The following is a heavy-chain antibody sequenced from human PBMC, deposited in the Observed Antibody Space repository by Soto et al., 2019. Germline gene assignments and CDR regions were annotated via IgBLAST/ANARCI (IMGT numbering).Heavy chain of an antibody. J-gene: IGHJ4*02. CDR1: GFTFSSYE. Sequence: EVQLVESGGGLVQPGGSLRLSCAASGFTFSSYEMNWLRQAPGKGLEWISYIDYSGETIYYADSVKGRFTISRDNAKNSLYLQMNSLRAEDTAVYYCESPWGSFDCWGQGTLVTVSS. D-gene: IGHD7-27*01. V-gene: IGHV3-48*03. CDR3: ESPWGSFDC. CDR2: IDYSGETI.